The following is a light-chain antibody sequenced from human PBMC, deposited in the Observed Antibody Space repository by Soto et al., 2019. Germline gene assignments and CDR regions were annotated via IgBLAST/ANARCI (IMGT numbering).Light chain of an antibody. V-gene: IGLV1-40*01. CDR2: ENN. Sequence: QSVLTQPPSVSEAPGQRVTISCTGSSSNIGAGYEAHWYQQVPGTAPTLLIYENNNRPSGVPDRFAGSKSGTSASLAITGRQAEDEAEYYGQSYDSSLSGYGFGTGTKVTVL. CDR1: SSNIGAGYE. J-gene: IGLJ1*01. CDR3: QSYDSSLSGYG.